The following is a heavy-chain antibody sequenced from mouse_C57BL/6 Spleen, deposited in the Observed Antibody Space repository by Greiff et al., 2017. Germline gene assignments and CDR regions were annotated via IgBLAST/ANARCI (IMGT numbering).Heavy chain of an antibody. CDR1: GFTFSDYY. J-gene: IGHJ4*01. V-gene: IGHV5-12*01. Sequence: EVQRVESGGGLVQPGGSLKLSCAASGFTFSDYYMYWVRQTPEKRLEWVAYISNGGGSTYYPDTVKGRFTITRDKAKHTLYLQMSRLKSEDTAMYYCARRSYYAMDYWGQGTSVTVSS. CDR3: ARRSYYAMDY. CDR2: ISNGGGST.